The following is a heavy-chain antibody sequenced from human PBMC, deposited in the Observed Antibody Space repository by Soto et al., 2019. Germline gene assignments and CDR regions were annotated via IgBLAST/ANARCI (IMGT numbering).Heavy chain of an antibody. CDR3: AKEKPANTCFDY. J-gene: IGHJ4*02. D-gene: IGHD2-2*01. CDR2: ITGSGSGT. V-gene: IGHV3-23*01. Sequence: LRLSCLASGFTFSTYAMTWVRQAPGKGLEWVSAITGSGSGTYYADSVKGRFTISRDNSKNTLYLQMNSLRAEDTAVYYCAKEKPANTCFDYWGPGTLVTVSS. CDR1: GFTFSTYA.